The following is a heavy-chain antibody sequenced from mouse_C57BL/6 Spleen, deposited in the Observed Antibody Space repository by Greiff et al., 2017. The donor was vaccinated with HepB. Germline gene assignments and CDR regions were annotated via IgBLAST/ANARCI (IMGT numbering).Heavy chain of an antibody. CDR3: ARAYYSNYVAMDY. CDR2: IYPGDGDT. D-gene: IGHD2-5*01. Sequence: VQLQQSGAELVKPGASVKISCKASGYAFSSYWMNWVKQRPGKGLEWIGQIYPGDGDTNYNGKFKGKATLTADKSSSTAYMQLSSLTSEDSAVYFCARAYYSNYVAMDYWGQGTSVTVSS. J-gene: IGHJ4*01. V-gene: IGHV1-80*01. CDR1: GYAFSSYW.